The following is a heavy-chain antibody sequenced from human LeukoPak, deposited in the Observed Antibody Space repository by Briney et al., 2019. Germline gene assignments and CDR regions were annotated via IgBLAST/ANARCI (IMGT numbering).Heavy chain of an antibody. J-gene: IGHJ4*02. D-gene: IGHD4-17*01. CDR3: VRALNDYGDYGEFDH. V-gene: IGHV1-8*01. CDR1: GYTFTSYD. Sequence: GASVKVSCKASGYTFTSYDINWVRQATGQGLEWMGWMNPNSGNTGYAQKFQGRVTMTRNTSISTAYMELSSLRSEDTAVYYCVRALNDYGDYGEFDHWGQGTLVTVSS. CDR2: MNPNSGNT.